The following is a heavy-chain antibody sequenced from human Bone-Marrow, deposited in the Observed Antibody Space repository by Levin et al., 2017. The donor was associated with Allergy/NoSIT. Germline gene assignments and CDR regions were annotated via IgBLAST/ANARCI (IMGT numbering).Heavy chain of an antibody. D-gene: IGHD2-2*01. CDR3: ARHIYCPRYCSSTLFDY. CDR1: GGSISSSSYY. J-gene: IGHJ4*02. CDR2: IYYSGST. Sequence: PSETLSLTCTVSGGSISSSSYYWGWIRQPPGKGLEWIGSIYYSGSTYYNPSLKSRVTISVDTSKNQFSLKLSSVTAADTAVYYCARHIYCPRYCSSTLFDYWGQGTLVTVSS. V-gene: IGHV4-39*01.